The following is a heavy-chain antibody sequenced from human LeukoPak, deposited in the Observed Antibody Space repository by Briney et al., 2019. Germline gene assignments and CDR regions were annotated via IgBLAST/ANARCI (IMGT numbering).Heavy chain of an antibody. J-gene: IGHJ4*02. V-gene: IGHV1-69*05. CDR1: GGTFSSYA. Sequence: SVKVSCKASGGTFSSYAISWVRQAPGQGLEWMGRIIPIFGTANYAQKFQGRVTITTDESTSTAYMELSSLRSEDTAVYYCARDSRAYDSSGYYYNWGQGTLVTISS. D-gene: IGHD3-22*01. CDR3: ARDSRAYDSSGYYYN. CDR2: IIPIFGTA.